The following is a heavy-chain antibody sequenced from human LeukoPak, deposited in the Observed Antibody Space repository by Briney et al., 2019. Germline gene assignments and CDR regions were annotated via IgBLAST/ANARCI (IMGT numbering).Heavy chain of an antibody. CDR1: GFTFSSYA. D-gene: IGHD1-26*01. CDR3: AKVLYSGSLSY. V-gene: IGHV3-23*01. Sequence: GALRLSCAASGFTFSSYAMSWVRQAPGKGLEWVSAISGSGGSTYYADSVKGRFTISRDNSKNTLYLQMNSLRAEDTAVYYCAKVLYSGSLSYWGQGTLVTVSS. J-gene: IGHJ4*02. CDR2: ISGSGGST.